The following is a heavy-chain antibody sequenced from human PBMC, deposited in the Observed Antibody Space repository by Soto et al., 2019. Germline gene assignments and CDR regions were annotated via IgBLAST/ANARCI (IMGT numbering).Heavy chain of an antibody. J-gene: IGHJ4*02. CDR3: ARRSGCGGDCYSFDY. V-gene: IGHV1-2*02. D-gene: IGHD2-21*02. CDR1: GYTFTAYY. Sequence: QVQLVQSGAEVKKPGASVKVSCKASGYTFTAYYMHWVRQDPGQGLEWMGWINPNSGGANYAQKFQGRVNMTRGTSVSTAYMELTGLRSDDTAVYYCARRSGCGGDCYSFDYWGQGTLVTVSS. CDR2: INPNSGGA.